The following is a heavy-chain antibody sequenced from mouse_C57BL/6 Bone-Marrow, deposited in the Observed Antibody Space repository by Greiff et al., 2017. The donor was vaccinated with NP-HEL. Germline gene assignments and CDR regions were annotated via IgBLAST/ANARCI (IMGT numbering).Heavy chain of an antibody. CDR3: ARGFITRGAY. D-gene: IGHD1-1*01. J-gene: IGHJ3*01. CDR2: IHPNSGST. Sequence: QVQLQQPGAELVKPGASVKLSCKASGYTFTSYWMHWVKQRPGQGLEWIGMIHPNSGSTNYNEKFKSKATLTVDKSSSTAYMQLSSLTSEDSAVYYCARGFITRGAYWGQGTLVTVSA. CDR1: GYTFTSYW. V-gene: IGHV1-64*01.